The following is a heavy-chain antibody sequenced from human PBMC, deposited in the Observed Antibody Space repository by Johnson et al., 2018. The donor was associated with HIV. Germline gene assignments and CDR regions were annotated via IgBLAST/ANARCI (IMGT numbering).Heavy chain of an antibody. CDR1: GFTFSSYA. CDR2: ISYDGSNK. D-gene: IGHD2/OR15-2a*01. CDR3: AAPEY. V-gene: IGHV3-30-3*01. Sequence: QVQLVESGGGVVQPGRSLRLSCAASGFTFSSYAMHWVRQAPGKGLEWVAVISYDGSNKYYADSVKGRFTISSDNSKNTLYLQMNSLRLGDTAVYYCAAPEYWGQGTMVTVSS. J-gene: IGHJ3*01.